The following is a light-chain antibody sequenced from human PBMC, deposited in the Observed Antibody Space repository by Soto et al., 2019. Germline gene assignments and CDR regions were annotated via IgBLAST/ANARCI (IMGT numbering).Light chain of an antibody. CDR3: QHRTNWPPVT. J-gene: IGKJ5*01. Sequence: EIVLTQSPPTLSLSPGERAALSCRASQSVGSHLAWYQQKPGQAPRLLIYDASNRATGIPARFSGSGSGTDFTLTISSLEPEDFAVYICQHRTNWPPVTFGQGTRLEIK. CDR2: DAS. V-gene: IGKV3-11*01. CDR1: QSVGSH.